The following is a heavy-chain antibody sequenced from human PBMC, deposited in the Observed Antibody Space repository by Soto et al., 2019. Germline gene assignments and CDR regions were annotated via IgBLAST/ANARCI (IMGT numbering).Heavy chain of an antibody. Sequence: GGSLRLSCAASGFTFSSYDMHWVRQATGKGLEWVSAIGTAGDTYYPGSVKGRFTISRENAKNSLYLQMNSLRAGDTAVYYCARGGGYCSSTSCLNAFDIWGQGTMVTVSS. J-gene: IGHJ3*02. CDR1: GFTFSSYD. D-gene: IGHD2-2*01. V-gene: IGHV3-13*01. CDR3: ARGGGYCSSTSCLNAFDI. CDR2: IGTAGDT.